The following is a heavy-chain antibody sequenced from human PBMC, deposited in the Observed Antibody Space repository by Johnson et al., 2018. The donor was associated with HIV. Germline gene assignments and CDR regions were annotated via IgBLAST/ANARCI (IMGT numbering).Heavy chain of an antibody. V-gene: IGHV3-20*04. CDR1: GFSFSPYA. CDR3: ARDLSGSYRSDAFDI. J-gene: IGHJ3*02. CDR2: IDWNGGRL. D-gene: IGHD1-26*01. Sequence: VQLVESGGGVVQPGRSLRLSCAASGFSFSPYALHWVRQAPGKGLEWISGIDWNGGRLGYADTVKGRFTISRDNAKNSLYLQMNSLRAEDTAVYYCARDLSGSYRSDAFDIWGQGTMVTVSS.